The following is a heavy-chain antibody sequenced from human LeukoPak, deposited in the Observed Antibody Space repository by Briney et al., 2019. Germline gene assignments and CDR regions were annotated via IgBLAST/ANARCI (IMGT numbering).Heavy chain of an antibody. CDR2: ISNNGDSA. D-gene: IGHD2-21*01. V-gene: IGHV3-23*01. CDR3: VKDRCDRATCPEV. Sequence: GGSLRLSCAASGFTFSTYAMSWVRQAPWEGLEWVSGISNNGDSAYHADSVKGRFTISRDNPKNTLHLQMSSLRAEDTALYYCVKDRCDRATCPEVWGQGTLVTVSS. J-gene: IGHJ4*02. CDR1: GFTFSTYA.